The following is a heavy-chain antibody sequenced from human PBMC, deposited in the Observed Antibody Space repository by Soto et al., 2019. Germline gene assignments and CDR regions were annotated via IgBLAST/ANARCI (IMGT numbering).Heavy chain of an antibody. CDR3: ARDRPSPAGYCSGGSCSDWYFDL. CDR1: GGSVSSGSYY. V-gene: IGHV4-61*01. J-gene: IGHJ2*01. CDR2: IYYSGST. D-gene: IGHD2-15*01. Sequence: QVQLQESGPGLVKPSETLSLTCTVSGGSVSSGSYYWSWIRQPPGKGLEWIGYIYYSGSTNYNPSLKSRVTISVDTSKNQFSLKLSSVTAADTAVYYCARDRPSPAGYCSGGSCSDWYFDLWGRGTLVTVSS.